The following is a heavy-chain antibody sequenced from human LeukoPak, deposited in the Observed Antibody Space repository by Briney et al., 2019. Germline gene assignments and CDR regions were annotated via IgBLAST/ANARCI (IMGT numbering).Heavy chain of an antibody. D-gene: IGHD6-19*01. CDR2: FYYSGST. CDR3: ARSGGSSSGSLGLWYSDI. J-gene: IGHJ3*02. V-gene: IGHV4-59*07. Sequence: PSDTLSLTCTVSGGSISSYYWSWIRQPPGKGLEWIGYFYYSGSTNYNPSLKSRVTMSIDTSKNQLSLKLYSVTAADTAVCYCARSGGSSSGSLGLWYSDIWGQGTMVTVSS. CDR1: GGSISSYY.